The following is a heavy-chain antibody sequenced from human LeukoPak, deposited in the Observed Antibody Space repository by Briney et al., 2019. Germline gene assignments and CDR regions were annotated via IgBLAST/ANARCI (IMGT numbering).Heavy chain of an antibody. Sequence: ASVKVSCKASGGTFSSYAISWVRQAPGQGLEWMGRIIPILGIANYAQKFQGRVTITADKSTSTAYMELSSLRSEDTAVYYCARFSPMVRGPPGEDYWGQGTLVTVSS. D-gene: IGHD3-10*01. CDR1: GGTFSSYA. J-gene: IGHJ4*02. CDR3: ARFSPMVRGPPGEDY. CDR2: IIPILGIA. V-gene: IGHV1-69*04.